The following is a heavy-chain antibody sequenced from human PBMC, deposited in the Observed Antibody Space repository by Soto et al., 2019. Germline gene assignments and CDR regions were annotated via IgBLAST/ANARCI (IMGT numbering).Heavy chain of an antibody. CDR2: MYYITTT. V-gene: IGHV4-59*01. Sequence: QVQLQESGPGLVKPSETLSLNCTVSGDSIGSYYWTWIRQPPGKGLEWIGYMYYITTTNYNPSLKRRVTISVDTSKSQLSLQLNSVTAADTAVYYCARGVYCSENSWFDPWGQGSKVSVAS. D-gene: IGHD2-15*01. CDR1: GDSIGSYY. CDR3: ARGVYCSENSWFDP. J-gene: IGHJ5*02.